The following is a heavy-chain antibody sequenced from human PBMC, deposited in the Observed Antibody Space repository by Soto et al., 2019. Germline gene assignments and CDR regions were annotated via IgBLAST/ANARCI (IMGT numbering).Heavy chain of an antibody. Sequence: LKISCKGSGYTFTNYWIVWVRQIPGKGLEWMGIIYPGDSDTRYSPSFQGQVTISADRSISTAYLQWSSLKASDTGMYYCARYPTLTDYFFHGMDVWRQGTTVTVSS. D-gene: IGHD4-17*01. J-gene: IGHJ6*02. CDR1: GYTFTNYW. V-gene: IGHV5-51*01. CDR2: IYPGDSDT. CDR3: ARYPTLTDYFFHGMDV.